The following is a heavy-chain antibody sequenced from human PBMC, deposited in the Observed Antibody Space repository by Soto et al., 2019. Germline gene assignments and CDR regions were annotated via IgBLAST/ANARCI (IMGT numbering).Heavy chain of an antibody. D-gene: IGHD3-3*01. CDR2: ISGSGGST. J-gene: IGHJ5*02. CDR3: AKDSYDFWRGYYGVRTGRGWFDP. V-gene: IGHV3-23*01. Sequence: PGGSLRLSCAASGFTFSSYAMSWVRQAPGKGLEWVSAISGSGGSTYYADSVKGRFTISRDNSKNTLYLQMNSLRAEDTAVYYCAKDSYDFWRGYYGVRTGRGWFDPWGQGTLVTVS. CDR1: GFTFSSYA.